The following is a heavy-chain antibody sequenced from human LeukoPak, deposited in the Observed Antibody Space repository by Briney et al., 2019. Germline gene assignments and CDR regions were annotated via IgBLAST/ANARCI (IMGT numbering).Heavy chain of an antibody. CDR3: ARDGGVDMGYSSGSFGAFDI. J-gene: IGHJ3*02. CDR2: IYYIGST. V-gene: IGHV4-59*01. CDR1: GGSISSYY. D-gene: IGHD5-18*01. Sequence: SETLSLTCTVSGGSISSYYWSWIRQPPGKGLEWMGSIYYIGSTNYNPSLKSRVTISVDTSKTQFSLKLRSVTAADPAVYYCARDGGVDMGYSSGSFGAFDIWGQGTMVTVSS.